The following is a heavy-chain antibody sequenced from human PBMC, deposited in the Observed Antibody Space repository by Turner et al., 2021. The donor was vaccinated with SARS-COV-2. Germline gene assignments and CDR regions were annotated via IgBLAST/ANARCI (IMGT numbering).Heavy chain of an antibody. D-gene: IGHD3-9*01. CDR2: FDPEDGKT. J-gene: IGHJ6*02. CDR3: ATHYDIVNPYYAPRGYSGMDV. Sequence: QVQLVQSGAEVLKPGGSVKVSCKVSGYTLTELAMHWVRQAPGKGLEWMGGFDPEDGKTIYAQNLQGRVTMTEDTSTDTAYIEQRSLRSEDTAVYYCATHYDIVNPYYAPRGYSGMDVWGQGTAVTVSS. CDR1: GYTLTELA. V-gene: IGHV1-24*01.